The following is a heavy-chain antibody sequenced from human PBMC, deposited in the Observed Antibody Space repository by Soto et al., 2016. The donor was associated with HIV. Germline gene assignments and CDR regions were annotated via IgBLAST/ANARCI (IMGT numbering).Heavy chain of an antibody. Sequence: QVQLVQSGAEVKKPGSSVKVSCKASGGTFRKYAIIWVRQAPGQGLEWMGGIIPILGRANYAQKFQGRVTISADEPTSTAHMEVSSLTSEDTAVYFCARTCSGGSCYLAINYFDGMDVWGQGTTVTVSS. CDR1: GGTFRKYA. J-gene: IGHJ6*02. V-gene: IGHV1-69*01. CDR2: IIPILGRA. CDR3: ARTCSGGSCYLAINYFDGMDV. D-gene: IGHD2-15*01.